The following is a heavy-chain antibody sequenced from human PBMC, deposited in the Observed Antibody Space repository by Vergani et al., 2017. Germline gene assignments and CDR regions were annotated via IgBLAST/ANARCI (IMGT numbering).Heavy chain of an antibody. CDR1: GYTFTAYG. J-gene: IGHJ4*02. V-gene: IGHV1-18*01. CDR2: ITAYNGDP. D-gene: IGHD2/OR15-2a*01. Sequence: QVQLVQSGPEMKKPGASVKVSCKASGYTFTAYGISWVRQAPGQGLEWLGWITAYNGDPKYTRRLQDRITLTTDPSTATVYLELRSLRSDDTAVYYCARDFAGECNSDRCYTGGLWGQGTLVTVSS. CDR3: ARDFAGECNSDRCYTGGL.